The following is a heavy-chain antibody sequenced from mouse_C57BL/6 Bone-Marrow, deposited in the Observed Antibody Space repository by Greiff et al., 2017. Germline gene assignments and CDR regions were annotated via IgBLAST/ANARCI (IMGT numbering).Heavy chain of an antibody. D-gene: IGHD1-1*01. CDR3: ARGYYGSSNWYFDV. CDR2: ISYDGSN. Sequence: VQLQESGPGLVKPSQSLSLTCSVTGYSITSGYYWNWIRQFPGNKLEWMGYISYDGSNNYNPSLKNRISITRDTSKNQFFLKLNSVTTEDTATYYCARGYYGSSNWYFDVWGTGTTGTVSS. J-gene: IGHJ1*03. CDR1: GYSITSGYY. V-gene: IGHV3-6*01.